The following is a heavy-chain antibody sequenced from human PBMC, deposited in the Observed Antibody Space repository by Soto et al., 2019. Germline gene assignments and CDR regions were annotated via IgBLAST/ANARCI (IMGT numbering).Heavy chain of an antibody. CDR2: TYYSGST. D-gene: IGHD3-10*01. CDR1: GGSISRSSYE. J-gene: IGHJ3*02. V-gene: IGHV4-39*01. Sequence: XXTLSLRFTVSGGSISRSSYEWGSIRQPPGKGREWIGRTYYSGSTYYNPPPKRRVTISVDTSKNQSSLKLSSVTAADTAVYYCASKFGELLADAFDIWGQGTMVTVSS. CDR3: ASKFGELLADAFDI.